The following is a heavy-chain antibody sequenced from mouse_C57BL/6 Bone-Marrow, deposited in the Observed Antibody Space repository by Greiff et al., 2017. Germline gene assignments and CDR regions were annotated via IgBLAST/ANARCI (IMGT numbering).Heavy chain of an antibody. CDR2: IRLKSDNYAT. J-gene: IGHJ2*01. V-gene: IGHV6-3*01. D-gene: IGHD1-1*01. CDR3: TGPSITTVGAHFDD. CDR1: GFTFSNYW. Sequence: LQQSGGGLVQPGGSMKLSCVASGFTFSNYWMNWVRQSPETGLEWVAQIRLKSDNYATHYAESVKGRFTISRDDSKSSVYLQMNNLRAQDTGIYYGTGPSITTVGAHFDDWGQGTTLTVSS.